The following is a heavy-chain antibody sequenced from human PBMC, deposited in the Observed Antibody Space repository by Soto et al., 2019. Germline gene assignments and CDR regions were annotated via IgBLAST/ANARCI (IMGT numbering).Heavy chain of an antibody. Sequence: QVQLVQSGAEVKKPGASVKVSCKASGYTFTSYYMHWVRQAPGQGLGWMGISNPSGGSTSYPQKFQGRVTMTRDTSTSTVYMELSSLRSEDTAVYYCARDWGVLYRSLYYFDYWGQGTLVTVSS. CDR3: ARDWGVLYRSLYYFDY. J-gene: IGHJ4*02. V-gene: IGHV1-46*03. CDR2: SNPSGGST. CDR1: GYTFTSYY. D-gene: IGHD3-10*01.